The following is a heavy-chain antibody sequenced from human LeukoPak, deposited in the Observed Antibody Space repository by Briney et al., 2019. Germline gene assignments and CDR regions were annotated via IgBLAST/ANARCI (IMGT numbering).Heavy chain of an antibody. CDR1: GFTFSSYG. D-gene: IGHD3-22*01. CDR3: AKDYSSGYLNYYYYMDV. V-gene: IGHV3-30*02. Sequence: GGSLRLSCAASGFTFSSYGMHWVRQAPGKGLEWVAFIRYDGSNKYYADSVKGRFTISRDNSKNTLYLQMNSLRAEDTAVYYCAKDYSSGYLNYYYYMDVWGKGTTVTVSS. J-gene: IGHJ6*03. CDR2: IRYDGSNK.